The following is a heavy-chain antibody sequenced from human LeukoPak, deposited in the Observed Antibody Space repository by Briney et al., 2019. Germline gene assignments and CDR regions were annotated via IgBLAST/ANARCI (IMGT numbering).Heavy chain of an antibody. CDR2: IYYSGST. Sequence: SETLSLTCTVSGGSISSYYWSRLRQPPGKGLEWIGYIYYSGSTNYNPSLKSRVTISVDTSKNQFSLKLSSVTAADTAVYYCARAIVVVPAGDAFDIWGQGTMVTVSS. D-gene: IGHD2-2*01. J-gene: IGHJ3*02. CDR1: GGSISSYY. V-gene: IGHV4-59*01. CDR3: ARAIVVVPAGDAFDI.